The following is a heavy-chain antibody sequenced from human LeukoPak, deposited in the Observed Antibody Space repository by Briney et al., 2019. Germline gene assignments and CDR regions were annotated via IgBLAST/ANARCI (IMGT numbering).Heavy chain of an antibody. CDR2: INAGNGNT. J-gene: IGHJ6*02. V-gene: IGHV1-3*01. CDR3: ARDRYYDFWSGYLGDYYYYGMDV. CDR1: GYTFTSYA. D-gene: IGHD3-3*01. Sequence: ASVKVSCKASGYTFTSYAMHWVRQASGQRLEWMGWINAGNGNTKYSQKFQGRVTITRDTSASTAYMELSSLRSEDTAVYYCARDRYYDFWSGYLGDYYYYGMDVWGQGTTVTVSS.